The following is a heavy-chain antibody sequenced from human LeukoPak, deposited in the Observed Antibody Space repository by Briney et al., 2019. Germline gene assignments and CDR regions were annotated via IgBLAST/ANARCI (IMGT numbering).Heavy chain of an antibody. J-gene: IGHJ6*02. CDR1: GGSISSGDYY. D-gene: IGHD2-15*01. Sequence: SQTLSLTCTVSGGSISSGDYYWSWIRQPPGKGPEWIGYIYYSGSTYYNPSLKGRVTISVDTSKNHFSLRLSSVTAADTAVYYCARYCSGGSCYPYYYYAMDVWGQGTTVTVSS. CDR3: ARYCSGGSCYPYYYYAMDV. V-gene: IGHV4-30-4*01. CDR2: IYYSGST.